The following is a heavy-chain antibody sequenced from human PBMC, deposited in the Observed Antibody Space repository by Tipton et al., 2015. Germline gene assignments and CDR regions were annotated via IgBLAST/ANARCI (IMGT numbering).Heavy chain of an antibody. CDR2: IYYSGST. D-gene: IGHD6-13*01. Sequence: TLSLTCTVSGGSISSRNYYWGWIRQPPGMGLEWIGTIYYSGSTFYNPSHKSRVTISVDTPKNQFSRKLSSVTAADTAVYYCARRIAAAHADYWGQGTLVTVSS. CDR1: GGSISSRNYY. J-gene: IGHJ4*02. CDR3: ARRIAAAHADY. V-gene: IGHV4-39*01.